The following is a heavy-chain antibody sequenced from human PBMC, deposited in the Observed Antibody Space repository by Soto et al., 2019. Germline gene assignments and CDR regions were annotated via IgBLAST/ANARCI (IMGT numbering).Heavy chain of an antibody. Sequence: GGSLRLCCAASGFTFSSYAMHLVRQAPGKGLEWVAVISYDGSNKYYADSVKGRFTISRDNSKNTLYLEMNSLRVEDRAVYYSARAGSQRGYRCWWYAYYGMDVWGQGTTVTVSS. CDR3: ARAGSQRGYRCWWYAYYGMDV. CDR2: ISYDGSNK. CDR1: GFTFSSYA. J-gene: IGHJ6*02. V-gene: IGHV3-30-3*01. D-gene: IGHD5-18*01.